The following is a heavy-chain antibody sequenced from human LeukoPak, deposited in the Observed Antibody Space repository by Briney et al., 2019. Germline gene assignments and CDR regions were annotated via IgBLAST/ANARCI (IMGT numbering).Heavy chain of an antibody. J-gene: IGHJ4*02. V-gene: IGHV3-23*01. CDR1: GFTFSSYA. CDR2: ISGSGGST. CDR3: AGSQIWIAVEMVFDY. D-gene: IGHD6-19*01. Sequence: GGSLRLSCAASGFTFSSYAMSWVRQAPGKGLEWVSAISGSGGSTYYADSVKGRFTISRDNSKNTLYLQMNSLRAEDTAVYYCAGSQIWIAVEMVFDYWGQGTLVTASS.